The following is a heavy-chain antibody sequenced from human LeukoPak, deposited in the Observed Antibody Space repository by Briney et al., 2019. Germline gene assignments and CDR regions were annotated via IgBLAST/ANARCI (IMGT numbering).Heavy chain of an antibody. V-gene: IGHV1-2*04. J-gene: IGHJ6*02. CDR2: INPNSGGT. CDR3: ARAPIAGATSRAYYYYGMDV. Sequence: ASVKVSCKASGYTFSGYYMHWVRQAPGQGLEWMGWINPNSGGTNYAQKFQGWVTMTRDTSISTAYMELSRLRSDDTAVYYCARAPIAGATSRAYYYYGMDVWGQGTTVTVSS. D-gene: IGHD1-26*01. CDR1: GYTFSGYY.